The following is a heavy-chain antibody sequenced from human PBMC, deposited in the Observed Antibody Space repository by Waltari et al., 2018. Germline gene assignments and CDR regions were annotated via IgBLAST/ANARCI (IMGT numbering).Heavy chain of an antibody. CDR2: INPNSGDT. Sequence: QVELVQSGAEVRKPGASVKVSCKASGYSLTSYHMHWVRQAPGLGLGWMGRINPNSGDTNSAPKFQGRVTLTRDTSVNTAFLELRSLTSDDTAVYFCARESAFSTSWYPGFDPWGQGTLVTVAS. CDR1: GYSLTSYH. D-gene: IGHD2-2*01. V-gene: IGHV1-2*06. J-gene: IGHJ5*02. CDR3: ARESAFSTSWYPGFDP.